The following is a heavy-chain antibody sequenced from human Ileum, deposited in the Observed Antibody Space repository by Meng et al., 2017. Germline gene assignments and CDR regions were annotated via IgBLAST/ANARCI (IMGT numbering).Heavy chain of an antibody. V-gene: IGHV3-66*02. CDR1: GFTVSDNY. CDR2: LRAAGNT. Sequence: EEQRVESGGGLVQPGGSLSLSCSVSGFTVSDNYMHWVRQAPGKGLEWVSVLRAAGNTFYADSVEGRFTFSRDNSKNTVFLQMNDLRPEDTAVYYCVRGGGYIIAYWGQGSLVTVSS. D-gene: IGHD6-25*01. CDR3: VRGGGYIIAY. J-gene: IGHJ4*02.